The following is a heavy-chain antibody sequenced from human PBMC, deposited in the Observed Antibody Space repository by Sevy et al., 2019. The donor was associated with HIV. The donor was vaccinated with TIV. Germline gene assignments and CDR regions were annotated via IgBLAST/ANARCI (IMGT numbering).Heavy chain of an antibody. D-gene: IGHD3-10*01. CDR1: GYRFTSYW. CDR2: IFPSNSDP. CDR3: ARPVSYGSGSSYAFDI. J-gene: IGHJ3*02. V-gene: IGHV5-51*01. Sequence: GESLKISCKGSGYRFTSYWIAWVRQMPGKGLEWMVIIFPSNSDPTYSPSFQGQVTISVDKSISTPYLKSSSMKASDTAMYYCARPVSYGSGSSYAFDIWGQGTMVTVSS.